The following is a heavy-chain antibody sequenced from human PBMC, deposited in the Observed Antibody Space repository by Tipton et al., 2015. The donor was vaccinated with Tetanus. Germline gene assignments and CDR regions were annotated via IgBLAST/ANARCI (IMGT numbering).Heavy chain of an antibody. CDR3: ARDASRYTYGSNYFDY. V-gene: IGHV3-7*01. CDR1: GLTFSSYW. Sequence: SLRLSCAASGLTFSSYWMTWVRQAPGKGLEWVANIKQDGSEKYYVDSVKGRFTISRDNAKNSLYLQMSSPGAEDTAVYYCARDASRYTYGSNYFDYWGQGTLVTVSS. J-gene: IGHJ4*02. CDR2: IKQDGSEK. D-gene: IGHD5-18*01.